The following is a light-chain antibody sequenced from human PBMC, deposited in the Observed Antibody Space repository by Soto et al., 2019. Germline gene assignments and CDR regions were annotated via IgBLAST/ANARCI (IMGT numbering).Light chain of an antibody. CDR3: QQYNNWPPHT. Sequence: ETVMTQSPATLSVSPGEGATLSSRASQSVGSNLAWYQQRPGQAPRLLIYGASTRATGIPARFSGSGSGTEFTLTISGLQSEDFAVYYCQQYNNWPPHTFGQGTKLEIK. V-gene: IGKV3-15*01. CDR1: QSVGSN. J-gene: IGKJ2*01. CDR2: GAS.